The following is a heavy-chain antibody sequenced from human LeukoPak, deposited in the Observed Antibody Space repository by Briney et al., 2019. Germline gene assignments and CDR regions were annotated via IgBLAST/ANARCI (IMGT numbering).Heavy chain of an antibody. J-gene: IGHJ4*02. D-gene: IGHD1-26*01. CDR1: GGSISSSSYY. Sequence: PSETLSLTCIVSGGSISSSSYYWGWIRQPPRKGLEWIGSIYYSGSTYYNPSLKSRVTISVDTSKNQFSLKLSSVTAADAAVYYCALQWELLYYFDYWGQGTLVTVSS. CDR3: ALQWELLYYFDY. CDR2: IYYSGST. V-gene: IGHV4-39*07.